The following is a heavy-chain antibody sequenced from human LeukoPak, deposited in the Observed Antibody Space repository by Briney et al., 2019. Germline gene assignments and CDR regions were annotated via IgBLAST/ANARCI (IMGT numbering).Heavy chain of an antibody. D-gene: IGHD2-15*01. CDR3: AKTDCGARCYYFHS. V-gene: IGHV3-23*01. CDR1: GFTFNNYA. CDR2: VSGNGGSA. Sequence: PGGSLRLSCAASGFTFNNYAMSWVRQAPGKGLEWVSTVSGNGGSAYYADSVKGRFIISRDNSKNTLYLQLDTLRAEDTAVYYCAKTDCGARCYYFHSWGQGTRVYVPS. J-gene: IGHJ4*02.